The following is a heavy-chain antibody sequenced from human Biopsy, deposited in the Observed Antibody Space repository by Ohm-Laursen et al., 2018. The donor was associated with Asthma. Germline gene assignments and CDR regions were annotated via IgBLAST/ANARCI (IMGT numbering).Heavy chain of an antibody. CDR2: HDHEEGGT. Sequence: ASVTVSCKISGYSLTDLSMHWVRQAPGQGLEWMGGHDHEEGGTVNARRFQGRVTMTEDTSTDTAYMELSSLSSEDTAVYYCASDFPKDYVKYNFQFWGQGTLVTVSS. J-gene: IGHJ4*02. V-gene: IGHV1-24*01. CDR1: GYSLTDLS. CDR3: ASDFPKDYVKYNFQF. D-gene: IGHD1-1*01.